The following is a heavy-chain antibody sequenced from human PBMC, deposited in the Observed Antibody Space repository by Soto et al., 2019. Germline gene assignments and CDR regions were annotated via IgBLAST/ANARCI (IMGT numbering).Heavy chain of an antibody. CDR3: AREGTRRGDDY. CDR2: MNPNSGNT. J-gene: IGHJ4*02. D-gene: IGHD3-16*01. CDR1: GYTFTSYD. V-gene: IGHV1-8*01. Sequence: QVQLVQSGAEVKKPGASVRVSCKASGYTFTSYDINWVRQATGQGLEWMGWMNPNSGNTGYAQKFKGRVTMTRNTSIRTAYMELSSLRSADTAVSYCAREGTRRGDDYWGQGTMVTVSS.